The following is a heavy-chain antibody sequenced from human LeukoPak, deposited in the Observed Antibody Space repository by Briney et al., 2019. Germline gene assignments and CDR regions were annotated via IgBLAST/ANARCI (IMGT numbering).Heavy chain of an antibody. CDR2: INQEGSEK. CDR3: ATTSRGSTFDR. D-gene: IGHD3-10*01. V-gene: IGHV3-7*01. CDR1: GLTYSDFC. J-gene: IGHJ4*02. Sequence: GGSLRLSCAASGLTYSDFCMSWVRQAPGKGLEWVAKINQEGSEKYYVDSVKGRFTISRDNAKNSLYLQMNSLRVEDTAVYYCATTSRGSTFDRWGQGKLVTVSS.